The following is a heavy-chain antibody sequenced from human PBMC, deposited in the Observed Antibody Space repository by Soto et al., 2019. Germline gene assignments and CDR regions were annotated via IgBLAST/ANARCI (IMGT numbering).Heavy chain of an antibody. Sequence: ASVKVSCKASGYTFTGYYMHWVRQAPGQGLEWMGWINPNSGGTNYAQKFQGWVTMTRDTSISTAYMELSRLRSDDTAVYYCARDADILTGYASGDYYYYGMDVWGQGTTVTVSS. CDR1: GYTFTGYY. D-gene: IGHD3-9*01. CDR2: INPNSGGT. V-gene: IGHV1-2*04. J-gene: IGHJ6*02. CDR3: ARDADILTGYASGDYYYYGMDV.